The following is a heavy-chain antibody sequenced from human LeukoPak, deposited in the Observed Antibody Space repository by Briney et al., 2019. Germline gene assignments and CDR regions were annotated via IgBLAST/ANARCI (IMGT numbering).Heavy chain of an antibody. D-gene: IGHD1-26*01. Sequence: PGGSLRLSCAASGFTFSTYNMNWVRQAPGKGLEWVSSISSSSNYIYYADSVKGRFTISRDNAKNSLYPQMSSLRAEDTDVYYCARDVGASAPDAFDIWGQGTMVTVSS. CDR1: GFTFSTYN. CDR2: ISSSSNYI. CDR3: ARDVGASAPDAFDI. V-gene: IGHV3-21*01. J-gene: IGHJ3*02.